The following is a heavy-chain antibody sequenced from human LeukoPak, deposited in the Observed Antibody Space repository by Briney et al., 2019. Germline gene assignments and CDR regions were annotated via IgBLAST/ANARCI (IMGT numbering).Heavy chain of an antibody. CDR3: ATSPTGDSPGY. D-gene: IGHD2-21*02. J-gene: IGHJ4*02. Sequence: SEEVSCKASGGTFSTFALSWVRQAPGQGLDWMGGIIPILHTANYAQKFQGRVTITADESTSTAYMELSSLRSEDTAVYYCATSPTGDSPGYWGQGTLVTVST. V-gene: IGHV1-69*13. CDR2: IIPILHTA. CDR1: GGTFSTFA.